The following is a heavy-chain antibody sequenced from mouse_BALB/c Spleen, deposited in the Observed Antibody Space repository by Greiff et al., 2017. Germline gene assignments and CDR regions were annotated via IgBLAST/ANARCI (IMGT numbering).Heavy chain of an antibody. Sequence: EVKLMESGGGLVQPGGSLRLSCATSGFTFTDYYMSWVRQPPGKALEWLGFIRNKANGYTTEYSASVKGRFTISRDNSQSILYLQMNTLRAEDSATYYCARVLYAMDDWGQGTSVTVSS. CDR1: GFTFTDYY. CDR2: IRNKANGYTT. V-gene: IGHV7-3*02. J-gene: IGHJ4*01. CDR3: ARVLYAMDD.